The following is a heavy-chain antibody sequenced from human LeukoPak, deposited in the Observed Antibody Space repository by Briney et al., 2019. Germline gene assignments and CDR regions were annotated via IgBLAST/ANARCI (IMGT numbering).Heavy chain of an antibody. D-gene: IGHD5-12*01. Sequence: GGSLRLSCAASGFTVSSNYMSWVRQAPGKGLEWVSVIYSGGSTYYADSVKGRFTISRDNSKNTLHLQMNSLRAEDTAVYYCARSLATSYYYMDVWGKGTTVTVSS. CDR1: GFTVSSNY. CDR3: ARSLATSYYYMDV. V-gene: IGHV3-53*05. J-gene: IGHJ6*03. CDR2: IYSGGST.